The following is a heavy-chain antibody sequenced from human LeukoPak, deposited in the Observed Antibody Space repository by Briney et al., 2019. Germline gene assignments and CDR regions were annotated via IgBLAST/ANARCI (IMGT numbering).Heavy chain of an antibody. D-gene: IGHD1-26*01. Sequence: SESLSLTCAVYGGSFSGHYWSWIRQPPGKGLEWIGETSQSGSTNYNPSLKSRVTISADTSKNQFSVKLSSVTAADRAMYYCARRPRSSGSHDGPSGLDYWGQGTLVTVSS. V-gene: IGHV4-34*01. CDR1: GGSFSGHY. CDR2: TSQSGST. CDR3: ARRPRSSGSHDGPSGLDY. J-gene: IGHJ4*02.